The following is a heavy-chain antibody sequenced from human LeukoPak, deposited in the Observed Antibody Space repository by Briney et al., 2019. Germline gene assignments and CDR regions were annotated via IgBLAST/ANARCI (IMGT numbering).Heavy chain of an antibody. Sequence: GGSLRLSCAASGFMFSSYAISWVRQAPGKGLEWVSGMSDSGVAPYYADSVKGRFTISRDNSKNTLFMQMNSLRAEDTAIYYCAKAGSRSSTSPGAYWGQGTQVTVSS. J-gene: IGHJ4*02. CDR2: MSDSGVAP. V-gene: IGHV3-23*01. CDR3: AKAGSRSSTSPGAY. D-gene: IGHD6-6*01. CDR1: GFMFSSYA.